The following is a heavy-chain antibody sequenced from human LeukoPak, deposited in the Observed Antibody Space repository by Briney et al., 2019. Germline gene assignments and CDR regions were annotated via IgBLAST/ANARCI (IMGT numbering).Heavy chain of an antibody. CDR1: GGSISSGSYY. D-gene: IGHD3-22*01. Sequence: SETLSLTCTVSGGSISSGSYYWSWIRQPAGKGLEWIGRIYTSGSTNYNPSLKSRVTISVDTSKNQFPLKLSSVTAADTAVYYCARDVSGYAWFDPWGQGTLVTVSS. J-gene: IGHJ5*02. CDR3: ARDVSGYAWFDP. CDR2: IYTSGST. V-gene: IGHV4-61*02.